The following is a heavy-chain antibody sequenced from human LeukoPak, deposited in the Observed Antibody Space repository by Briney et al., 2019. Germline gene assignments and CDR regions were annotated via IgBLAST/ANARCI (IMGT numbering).Heavy chain of an antibody. CDR3: AKHTTLPPSYYFDY. V-gene: IGHV3-30*18. J-gene: IGHJ4*02. Sequence: PGTSLRLSCAASGFTFNNYGMSWVRQAPAKGLDWVGIVSNDGSTTYYADSVKGRFTISRDNSKNTLYLQMNNLRPEDTAAYYCAKHTTLPPSYYFDYWGQGTLVTVSS. D-gene: IGHD4-17*01. CDR1: GFTFNNYG. CDR2: VSNDGSTT.